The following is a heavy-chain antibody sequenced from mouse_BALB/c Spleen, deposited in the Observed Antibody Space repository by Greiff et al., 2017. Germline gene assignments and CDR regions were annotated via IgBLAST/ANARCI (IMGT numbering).Heavy chain of an antibody. D-gene: IGHD1-1*01. CDR2: INPYNDGT. V-gene: IGHV1-14*01. J-gene: IGHJ4*01. CDR3: ARVITTVVANAMDY. Sequence: EVKLQESGPELVKPGASVKMSCKASGYTFTSYVMHWVKQKPGQGLEWIGYINPYNDGTKYNEKFKGKATLTSDKSSSTAYMELSSLTSEDSAVYYCARVITTVVANAMDYWGQGTSVTVSS. CDR1: GYTFTSYV.